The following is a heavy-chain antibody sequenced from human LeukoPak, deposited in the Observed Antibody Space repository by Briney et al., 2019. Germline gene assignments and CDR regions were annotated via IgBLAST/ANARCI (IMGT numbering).Heavy chain of an antibody. CDR2: IIPIFGTA. Sequence: SVKVSCKASGYTFTSYGISWVRQAPGQGLEWMGGIIPIFGTANYAQKFQGRVTITADESTSTAYMELSSLRSEDTAVYYCARDIRYSSSPGVYYYYYYGMDVWGQGTTVTVSS. J-gene: IGHJ6*02. CDR3: ARDIRYSSSPGVYYYYYYGMDV. D-gene: IGHD6-6*01. V-gene: IGHV1-69*13. CDR1: GYTFTSYG.